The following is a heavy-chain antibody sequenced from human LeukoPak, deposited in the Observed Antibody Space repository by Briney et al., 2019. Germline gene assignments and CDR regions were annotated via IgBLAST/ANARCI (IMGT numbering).Heavy chain of an antibody. V-gene: IGHV4-39*01. CDR1: GGSLISDNFY. CDR3: ARLRGTYYWYFDY. CDR2: IYYSGST. Sequence: SETLSLTCAVSGGSLISDNFYWGWIRQPPGKGLEWIGSIYYSGSTYYNPSLNSRVTISVDTSKNRFSLKLSSVTAADTAVYSCARLRGTYYWYFDYWGQRTLVPVSS. J-gene: IGHJ4*02. D-gene: IGHD1-26*01.